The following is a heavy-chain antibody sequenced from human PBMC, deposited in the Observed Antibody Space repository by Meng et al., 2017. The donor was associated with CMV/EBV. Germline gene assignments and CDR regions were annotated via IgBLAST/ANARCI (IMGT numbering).Heavy chain of an antibody. CDR1: GFTFSSYG. V-gene: IGHV3-30*02. Sequence: GESLKISCAASGFTFSSYGMHWVRQAPGKGLEWVAFIRYDGSNKYYADSVKGRFTISRDNSKNTLYLQMNSLRAEDTAVYYCARDLGQRGYDFWSGYYTGNNWFDPWGQGTLVTVSS. CDR3: ARDLGQRGYDFWSGYYTGNNWFDP. D-gene: IGHD3-3*01. J-gene: IGHJ5*02. CDR2: IRYDGSNK.